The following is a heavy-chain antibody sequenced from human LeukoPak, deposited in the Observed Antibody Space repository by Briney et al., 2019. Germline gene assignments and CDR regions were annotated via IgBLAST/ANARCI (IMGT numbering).Heavy chain of an antibody. V-gene: IGHV4-59*01. CDR2: IYYSGST. D-gene: IGHD2-2*01. CDR3: ARARVVPAAIAY. J-gene: IGHJ4*02. Sequence: PSETLSLTCTVSGGSISSYYWSWIRQPPGKGLEWIGYIYYSGSTNYNPSLKSRVTISVDTSKNQFSLKLSSVTAADTAMYYCARARVVPAAIAYWGQGTLVTVSS. CDR1: GGSISSYY.